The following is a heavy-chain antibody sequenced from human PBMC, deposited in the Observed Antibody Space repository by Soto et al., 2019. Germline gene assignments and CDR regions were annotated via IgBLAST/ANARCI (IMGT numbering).Heavy chain of an antibody. V-gene: IGHV3-23*01. CDR3: AKTFTILPPGYAMDV. CDR1: GFTFSVYA. Sequence: VAYLRPSCAPSGFTFSVYAMSWVRPAPVKGLDWVSAMSGSGAATYYADSVKGRFTVSRDDSKNTLFLQMNSLRAEDTAVYYCAKTFTILPPGYAMDVWGQGTTVTVSS. D-gene: IGHD2-2*01. J-gene: IGHJ6*02. CDR2: MSGSGAAT.